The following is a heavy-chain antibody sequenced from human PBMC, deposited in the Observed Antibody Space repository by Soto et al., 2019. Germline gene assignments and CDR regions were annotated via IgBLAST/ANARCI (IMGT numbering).Heavy chain of an antibody. V-gene: IGHV5-10-1*01. Sequence: GESLKISCNASGYTFTNYWIGWVRQMPGKGLEWMGRIDPSDSYTNYSPSFQGHVTISADKSISTAYLQWSSLKASDTAMYYCATSSAGNYYYCGMDVWGQGTTVTVSS. CDR3: ATSSAGNYYYCGMDV. D-gene: IGHD6-13*01. J-gene: IGHJ6*02. CDR2: IDPSDSYT. CDR1: GYTFTNYW.